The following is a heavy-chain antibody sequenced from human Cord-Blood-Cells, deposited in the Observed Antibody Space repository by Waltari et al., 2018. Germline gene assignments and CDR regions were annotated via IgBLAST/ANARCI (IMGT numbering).Heavy chain of an antibody. CDR2: IITIFGTA. D-gene: IGHD5-12*01. V-gene: IGHV1-69*06. Sequence: QVQLVQSGAEVKKPGSSVKVSCKASGGTFSSYAIRWVRQAPGQGLEGMGWIITIFGTANDAQKFQGRVTITADKSTSTAYMELSSLRSEDTAVYYCARAQPSGYDDYWGQGTLVTVSS. CDR1: GGTFSSYA. J-gene: IGHJ4*02. CDR3: ARAQPSGYDDY.